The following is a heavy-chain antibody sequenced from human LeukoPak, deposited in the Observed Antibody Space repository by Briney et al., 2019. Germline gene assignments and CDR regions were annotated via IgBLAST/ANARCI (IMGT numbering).Heavy chain of an antibody. V-gene: IGHV3-48*01. CDR1: GFTFSSYS. J-gene: IGHJ4*02. CDR2: ISSSSTAI. Sequence: GGSLRLSCAASGFTFSSYSMNWVRQAPGKGLEWVSYISSSSTAIYYADSVKGRFAISRDYAKNSLYLQMNSLRAEDTAVYYCARASSYGSISRYYFDYWGQGTLVTVSS. D-gene: IGHD5-18*01. CDR3: ARASSYGSISRYYFDY.